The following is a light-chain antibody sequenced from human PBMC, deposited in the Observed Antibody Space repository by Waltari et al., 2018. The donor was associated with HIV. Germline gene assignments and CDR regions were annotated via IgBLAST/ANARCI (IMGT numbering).Light chain of an antibody. J-gene: IGKJ1*01. V-gene: IGKV1-39*01. CDR3: QQSYSTPRT. Sequence: DIQMPQSPSSLSASVGDRVTITCRASQSFSNYLNWYQQKPGEAPKLLIYGASSLQGGVPSRFSGSGSGTDFTLTISSLQPEDFATFYCQQSYSTPRTFGQGTKVEIK. CDR2: GAS. CDR1: QSFSNY.